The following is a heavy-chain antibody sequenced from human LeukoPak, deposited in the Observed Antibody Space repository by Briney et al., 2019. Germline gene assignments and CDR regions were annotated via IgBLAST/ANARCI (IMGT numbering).Heavy chain of an antibody. V-gene: IGHV4-34*01. CDR2: INHSGST. Sequence: PSETLSLTCAVYGGSFSGYYWSWIRQPPGKGLEWIGEINHSGSTNYNPSLKSRVTISVDTSMNQFSLKLSSVTAADTAVYYCARAPLIGVYLSYYGMDVWGQGTTVTVSS. D-gene: IGHD2-8*01. J-gene: IGHJ6*02. CDR1: GGSFSGYY. CDR3: ARAPLIGVYLSYYGMDV.